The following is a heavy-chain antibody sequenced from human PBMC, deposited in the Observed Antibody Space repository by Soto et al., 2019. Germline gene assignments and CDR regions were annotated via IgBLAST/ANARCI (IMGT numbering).Heavy chain of an antibody. V-gene: IGHV4-38-2*02. J-gene: IGHJ5*02. CDR1: GYSISSGYY. D-gene: IGHD3-22*01. CDR2: IFHTGST. Sequence: SETLSLTCAVSGYSISSGYYWCFIRQPPGKGLEWMGSIFHTGSTYDNPSLKSRVTISVDTSKNHFSLKLNSVTAADTAIYYCAREDYYDGTGYYYFFEPWGQGTLVTVSS. CDR3: AREDYYDGTGYYYFFEP.